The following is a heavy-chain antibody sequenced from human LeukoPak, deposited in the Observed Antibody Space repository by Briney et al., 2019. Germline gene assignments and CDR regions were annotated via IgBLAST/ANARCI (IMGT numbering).Heavy chain of an antibody. D-gene: IGHD3-16*01. Sequence: ASVKVSCKASGYTFTTYAMHWVRQAPGQRLEWMGWINVGNGNTKYSQEFQGRVTITRDTSASTAYMELSSLRSEDMAVYYCARDGGGSEIWGHYDFYYMDVWGKGTTVTVSS. CDR3: ARDGGGSEIWGHYDFYYMDV. V-gene: IGHV1-3*03. CDR1: GYTFTTYA. J-gene: IGHJ6*03. CDR2: INVGNGNT.